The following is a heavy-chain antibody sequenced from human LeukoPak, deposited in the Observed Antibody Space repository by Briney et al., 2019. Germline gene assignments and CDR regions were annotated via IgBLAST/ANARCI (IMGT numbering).Heavy chain of an antibody. CDR1: GGSISSGGYS. CDR2: IYHSGST. Sequence: PSETLSLTCAVSGGSISSGGYSWSWIRQPPGKGLEWIGYIYHSGSTYYNPSLKGRVTISVDRSKNQFSLKLSSVTAADTAVYYCARVFTYYYDSSGQGAFDIWGQGTMVTVSS. V-gene: IGHV4-30-2*01. D-gene: IGHD3-22*01. J-gene: IGHJ3*02. CDR3: ARVFTYYYDSSGQGAFDI.